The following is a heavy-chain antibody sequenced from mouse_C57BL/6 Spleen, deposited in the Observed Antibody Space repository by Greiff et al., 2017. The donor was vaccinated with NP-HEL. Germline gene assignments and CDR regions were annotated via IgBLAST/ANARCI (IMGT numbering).Heavy chain of an antibody. CDR3: TRVGFTTVVATNWYFDV. CDR2: IYPGNSDT. Sequence: EVQLQQSGTVLARPGASVKMSCKTSGYTFTSYWMNWVKQRPGQGLEWIGAIYPGNSDTSYNQKFKGKAKLTAVTSASTAYMELSSLTNEDSAVYYGTRVGFTTVVATNWYFDVWGTGTTVTVSS. J-gene: IGHJ1*03. CDR1: GYTFTSYW. V-gene: IGHV1-5*01. D-gene: IGHD1-1*01.